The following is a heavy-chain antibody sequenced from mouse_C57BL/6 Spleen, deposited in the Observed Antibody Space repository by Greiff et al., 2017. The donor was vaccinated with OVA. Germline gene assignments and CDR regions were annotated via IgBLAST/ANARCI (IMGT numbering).Heavy chain of an antibody. V-gene: IGHV14-4*01. CDR3: TTADGTYYYAMDY. J-gene: IGHJ4*01. Sequence: VQLQQSGAELVRPGASVKLSCTASGFNIKDDYMHWVKQRPEQGLEWIGWIDPENGDTEYASKFQGKATITADTSSNTAYLQLSSLTSEDTAVYYCTTADGTYYYAMDYWGQGTSVTVSS. CDR2: IDPENGDT. CDR1: GFNIKDDY. D-gene: IGHD1-1*01.